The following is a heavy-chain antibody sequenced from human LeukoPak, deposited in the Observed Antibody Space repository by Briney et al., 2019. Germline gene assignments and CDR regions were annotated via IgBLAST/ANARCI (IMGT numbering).Heavy chain of an antibody. J-gene: IGHJ4*02. CDR3: ARVMATISQDYFDF. Sequence: GRSLRLPCTASGFTFGDYAMSWFRQAPGKGLEWVAVISHDGSNKYYADSVKGRFTISRDNSKNTLFLQMNSLRAEDTAVYYCARVMATISQDYFDFWGQGTLVTVSS. D-gene: IGHD5-24*01. V-gene: IGHV3-30*04. CDR1: GFTFGDYA. CDR2: ISHDGSNK.